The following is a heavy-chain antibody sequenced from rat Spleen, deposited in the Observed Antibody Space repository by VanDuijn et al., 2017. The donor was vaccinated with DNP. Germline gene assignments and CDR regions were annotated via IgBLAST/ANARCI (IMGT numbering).Heavy chain of an antibody. D-gene: IGHD1-4*01. V-gene: IGHV2S12*01. Sequence: QVQLKESGPGLVQPSQTLSLTCTVSGFSLTNYGVGWVRQPPGKGLEWIAAISSGGATYYNSALKSRLSISRDTSKSQVFLKVNSLQTEDTAIYFCFRDNHGYNYDYWGQGVMVTVSS. J-gene: IGHJ2*01. CDR3: FRDNHGYNYDY. CDR2: ISSGGAT. CDR1: GFSLTNYG.